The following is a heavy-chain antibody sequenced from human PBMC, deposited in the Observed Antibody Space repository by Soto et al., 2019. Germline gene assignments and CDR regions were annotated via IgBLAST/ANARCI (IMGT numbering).Heavy chain of an antibody. CDR3: ASVSYAFDI. J-gene: IGHJ3*02. CDR2: INHSGST. V-gene: IGHV4-34*01. CDR1: GGSFSGYY. Sequence: TSETLSLTCAVYGGSFSGYYWSWIRQPPGKGLEWIGEINHSGSTNYNPSLKSRVTISVDTSKNQFSLKLSSVTAADTAVYYCASVSYAFDIWGQGTMVTVSS.